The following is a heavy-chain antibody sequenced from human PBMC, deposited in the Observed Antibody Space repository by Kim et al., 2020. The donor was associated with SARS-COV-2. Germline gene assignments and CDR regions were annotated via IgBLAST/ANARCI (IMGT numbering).Heavy chain of an antibody. Sequence: GGSLRLSCAASGFPFSTYWMTWVRQALGKGLECVAIIKEDGSQTYYADSVKGRFTISRDNGKNSLYLQMNSLRVEDTALYYCTRLTRGEATSHWGQGTLV. D-gene: IGHD3-10*01. CDR1: GFPFSTYW. V-gene: IGHV3-7*01. J-gene: IGHJ4*02. CDR3: TRLTRGEATSH. CDR2: IKEDGSQT.